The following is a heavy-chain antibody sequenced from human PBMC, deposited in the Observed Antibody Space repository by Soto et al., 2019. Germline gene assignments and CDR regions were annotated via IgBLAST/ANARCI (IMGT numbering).Heavy chain of an antibody. Sequence: QVQLVQSGAEVKKPGSSVKVSCKASGGTFSSYAISWVRQAPGQGLEWMGGIIPIFGTANYAQKFQGRVTITADESTSTAYMELSSLRSEDTAVYYCARPIAGGSGSHYYYYGMDVWGQGTTVTVSS. D-gene: IGHD3-22*01. J-gene: IGHJ6*02. CDR2: IIPIFGTA. CDR3: ARPIAGGSGSHYYYYGMDV. V-gene: IGHV1-69*12. CDR1: GGTFSSYA.